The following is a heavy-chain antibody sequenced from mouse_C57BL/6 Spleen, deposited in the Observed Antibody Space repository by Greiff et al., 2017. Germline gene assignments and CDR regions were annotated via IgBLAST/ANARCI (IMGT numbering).Heavy chain of an antibody. D-gene: IGHD1-1*01. CDR3: ARAFITTVPSWFAY. CDR1: GFTFSDYY. CDR2: INYDGSST. V-gene: IGHV5-16*01. Sequence: EVMLVASEGGLVQPGSSMKLSCTASGFTFSDYYMAWVRQVPEKGLEWVANINYDGSSTYYLDSLKSRFIISRDNAKNILYLQMSSLKSEDTATYYCARAFITTVPSWFAYWGQGTLVTVSA. J-gene: IGHJ3*01.